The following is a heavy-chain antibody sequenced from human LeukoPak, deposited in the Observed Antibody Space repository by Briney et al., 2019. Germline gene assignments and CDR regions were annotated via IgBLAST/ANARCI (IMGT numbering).Heavy chain of an antibody. J-gene: IGHJ6*03. CDR2: IYTSGST. Sequence: SETLSLTCTVSGGSISSYYWSWIRQPAGRGLEWIGRIYTSGSTNYNPSLKSRVTMSVDTSKNQFSLKLSSVTAADTAVYYCARNTGGYSYGYNYYMDVWGKGTTVTVSS. CDR1: GGSISSYY. CDR3: ARNTGGYSYGYNYYMDV. V-gene: IGHV4-4*07. D-gene: IGHD5-18*01.